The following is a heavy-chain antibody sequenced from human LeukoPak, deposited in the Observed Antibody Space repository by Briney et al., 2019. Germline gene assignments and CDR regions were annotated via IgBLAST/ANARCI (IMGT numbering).Heavy chain of an antibody. J-gene: IGHJ4*02. D-gene: IGHD1-26*01. CDR1: GFTFSSYE. V-gene: IGHV3-48*03. CDR2: ISSSGSTI. Sequence: PGGSLRLSCAASGFTFSSYEMHWVRQAPGKGLEWVSYISSSGSTIYYADSVKGRFTISRDNAKNSLYLQMNSLRAEDTAVYYCARGKSRGSHIDYWGQGTLVTVSS. CDR3: ARGKSRGSHIDY.